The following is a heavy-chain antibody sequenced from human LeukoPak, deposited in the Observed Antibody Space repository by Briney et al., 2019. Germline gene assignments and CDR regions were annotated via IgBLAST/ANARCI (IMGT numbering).Heavy chain of an antibody. D-gene: IGHD3-3*01. Sequence: SETLSLTCAVYGGSFSGYYWSWIRQPPGKGLEWIGEINHSGSTNYNPSLKSRVTISVDTSKNQFSLKLSSVTAADTAVYYCATTYYDFWSGRLLQYYFDYWGQGTLVTVSS. J-gene: IGHJ4*02. CDR3: ATTYYDFWSGRLLQYYFDY. V-gene: IGHV4-34*01. CDR1: GGSFSGYY. CDR2: INHSGST.